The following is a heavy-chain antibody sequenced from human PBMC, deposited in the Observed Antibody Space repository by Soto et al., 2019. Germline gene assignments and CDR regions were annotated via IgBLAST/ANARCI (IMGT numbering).Heavy chain of an antibody. CDR1: GFTFSDAW. V-gene: IGHV3-15*01. D-gene: IGHD3-22*01. Sequence: ELQLVESGGGLVRPGGSLRLSCAASGFTFSDAWMNWVRQAPGKGLEWVGRIKSKSEGGETDDAEPVKGRFIISRDDAKNMLYQQMNSLKTEDTAVYYCTTLTMIIGHLDYWGRGTLVTVSS. CDR3: TTLTMIIGHLDY. CDR2: IKSKSEGGET. J-gene: IGHJ4*02.